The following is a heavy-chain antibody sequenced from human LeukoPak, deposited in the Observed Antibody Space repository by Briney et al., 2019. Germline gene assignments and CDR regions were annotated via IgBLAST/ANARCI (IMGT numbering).Heavy chain of an antibody. D-gene: IGHD5-18*01. V-gene: IGHV4-34*01. J-gene: IGHJ4*02. CDR2: INHSGST. Sequence: SETLSLTCAVYGGSFSGYYWSWIRQPPGKGLEWIGEINHSGSTNYNPSLKSRVTISVDTSKNQFSLKLSSVTAADTAVYYCARVSGYSYGYLDYWGQGTLVTVSS. CDR1: GGSFSGYY. CDR3: ARVSGYSYGYLDY.